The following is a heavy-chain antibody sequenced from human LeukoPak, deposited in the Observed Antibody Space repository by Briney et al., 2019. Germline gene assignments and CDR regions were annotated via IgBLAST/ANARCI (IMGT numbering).Heavy chain of an antibody. V-gene: IGHV3-21*01. CDR2: ISSSSRYI. CDR1: GFTFSSYS. Sequence: GGSLRLSCAASGFTFSSYSMNWVRHPPGKGLEWVSSISSSSRYIYYADSVKGRFTISRDNAKNSLYLQMNSLRAEDTAVYYCVRARAGYLLDYWGQGTLVTVSS. CDR3: VRARAGYLLDY. D-gene: IGHD3-9*01. J-gene: IGHJ4*02.